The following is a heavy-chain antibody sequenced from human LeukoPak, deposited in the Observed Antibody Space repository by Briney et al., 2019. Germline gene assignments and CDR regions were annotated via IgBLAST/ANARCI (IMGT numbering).Heavy chain of an antibody. J-gene: IGHJ4*02. D-gene: IGHD3-22*01. CDR2: IKQDGSKK. Sequence: RALRLSCAASGFTFSSYWMTWVRQAPGKGLEWVANIKQDGSKKNYVDSVKGRFTISRDNAKNSLYLQMNSLRAEDTAVYYCATPLDYYDTSGYHQGGDWGQGTLVTVSS. CDR1: GFTFSSYW. V-gene: IGHV3-7*03. CDR3: ATPLDYYDTSGYHQGGD.